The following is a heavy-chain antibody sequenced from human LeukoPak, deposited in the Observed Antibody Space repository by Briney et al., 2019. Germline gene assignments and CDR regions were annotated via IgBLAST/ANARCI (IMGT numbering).Heavy chain of an antibody. CDR3: AKRIRYDYGYYDY. V-gene: IGHV3-23*01. CDR2: ISDSGGRT. D-gene: IGHD4/OR15-4a*01. J-gene: IGHJ4*02. CDR1: GFTFSSYA. Sequence: GGSLRLSCAASGFTFSSYAMSWVRQAPGRGLEWVSVISDSGGRTDYADSVKGRFTISRDNSRNTLFLQLSSLRDDDTAIYYCAKRIRYDYGYYDYWGQGALVTVTS.